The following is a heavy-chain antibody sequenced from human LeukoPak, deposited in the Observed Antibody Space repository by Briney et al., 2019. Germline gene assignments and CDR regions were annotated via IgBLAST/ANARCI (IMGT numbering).Heavy chain of an antibody. CDR1: GYTFTGYY. CDR2: INPNSGGT. Sequence: ASVKVSCKASGYTFTGYYMHWVRQAPGQGLEWMGWINPNSGGTNYAQKFQGRVTMTRDTSISTAYMELSRLRSDDTAVYYCARADFYYDSSGYYQNWFDPWGQGTLVTVSS. V-gene: IGHV1-2*02. D-gene: IGHD3-22*01. CDR3: ARADFYYDSSGYYQNWFDP. J-gene: IGHJ5*02.